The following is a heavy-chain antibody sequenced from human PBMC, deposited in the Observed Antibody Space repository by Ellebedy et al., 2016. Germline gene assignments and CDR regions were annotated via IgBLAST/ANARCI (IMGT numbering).Heavy chain of an antibody. J-gene: IGHJ6*02. D-gene: IGHD2-2*02. CDR1: GFTFSNAW. V-gene: IGHV3-15*01. CDR3: TTSSTGCYSTCYYGMDV. Sequence: GGSLRLSXAASGFTFSNAWMSWVRQAPGKGLEWVGRIKSKTDGGTTDYAAPVKGRFTISRDDSKNTLYLQMNSLKTEDTAVYYCTTSSTGCYSTCYYGMDVWGQGTTVTVSS. CDR2: IKSKTDGGTT.